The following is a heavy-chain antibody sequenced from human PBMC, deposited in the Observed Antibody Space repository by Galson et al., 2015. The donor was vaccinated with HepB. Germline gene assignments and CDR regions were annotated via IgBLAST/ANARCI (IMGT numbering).Heavy chain of an antibody. J-gene: IGHJ4*02. CDR3: TKDREITMARGVMMNY. CDR2: ISYDGSYK. Sequence: SLRLSCAASGFIFSSFGLHWVRQAPGKGLEWVTFISYDGSYKNYAGSVKGRFTISRDNSKNRLYLQMNSLRAEDTAVYYCTKDREITMARGVMMNYWGQGTPVTVSA. V-gene: IGHV3-30*18. D-gene: IGHD3-10*01. CDR1: GFIFSSFG.